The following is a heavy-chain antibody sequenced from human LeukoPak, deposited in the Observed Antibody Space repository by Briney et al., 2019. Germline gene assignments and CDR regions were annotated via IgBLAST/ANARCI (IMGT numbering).Heavy chain of an antibody. D-gene: IGHD4-11*01. CDR1: GGSFSGYY. Sequence: PSETLSLTCAVYGGSFSGYYWSWIRQPPGKGLEWIGEINHSRSTNYNPSLKSRVTISVDTSKNQFSLKLSSVTAADTAVYYCARRVNSTVLYYFDYWGQGTLVTVSS. CDR3: ARRVNSTVLYYFDY. CDR2: INHSRST. V-gene: IGHV4-34*01. J-gene: IGHJ4*02.